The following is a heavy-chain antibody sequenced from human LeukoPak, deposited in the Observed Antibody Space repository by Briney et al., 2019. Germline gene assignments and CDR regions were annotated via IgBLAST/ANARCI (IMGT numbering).Heavy chain of an antibody. V-gene: IGHV3-23*01. CDR2: ISGSGGST. CDR3: AKVPQYYYDSSGSDY. J-gene: IGHJ4*02. Sequence: GGSLRLSCAASGFTFDDYGMSWVRQAPGKGLEWVSAISGSGGSTYYADSVKGRFTISRDNSKNTLYLQMNSLRAEDTAVYYCAKVPQYYYDSSGSDYWGQGTLVTVSS. CDR1: GFTFDDYG. D-gene: IGHD3-22*01.